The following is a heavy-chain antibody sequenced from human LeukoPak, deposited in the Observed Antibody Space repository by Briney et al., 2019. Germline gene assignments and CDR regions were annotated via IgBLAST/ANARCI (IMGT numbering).Heavy chain of an antibody. D-gene: IGHD1-26*01. J-gene: IGHJ6*02. CDR3: ASLGATTIHYYGMDV. CDR2: INPISGGT. CDR1: GYTFTDYY. Sequence: ASVKVSYKASGYTFTDYYLHWVRQAPGQGLEWMGWINPISGGTNYAQKFQGRVTMTRDASITTVYMELSSLRSDDTAVYYCASLGATTIHYYGMDVWGQGTTVTVSS. V-gene: IGHV1-2*02.